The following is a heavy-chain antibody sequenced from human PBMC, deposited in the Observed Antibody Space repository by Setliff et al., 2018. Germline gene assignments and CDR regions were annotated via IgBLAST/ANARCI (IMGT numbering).Heavy chain of an antibody. CDR2: ISAYTGNT. D-gene: IGHD2-2*01. CDR1: GYTFSNYG. Sequence: VSCKASGYTFSNYGITWVRQAPGQGLEWMGWISAYTGNTKYAQKLQGRVTMTTDTSTSTAYLELRSLTSDDTAVYYCSRLVRYCTSTSCQGASGAEFWGQGTLVTVSS. V-gene: IGHV1-18*01. J-gene: IGHJ4*02. CDR3: SRLVRYCTSTSCQGASGAEF.